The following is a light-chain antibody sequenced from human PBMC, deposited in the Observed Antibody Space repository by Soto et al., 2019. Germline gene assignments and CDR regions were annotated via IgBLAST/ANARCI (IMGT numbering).Light chain of an antibody. CDR2: AAS. Sequence: DIQMTQSPSSLSASVGDRVTITCRASQSITDYSNWYQQKPGKAPNLLIYAASSLQSGVPSRFSASGSGTDFTLTISRLQPEDFATYFCQQTYITPFTFGQGTRLEIK. J-gene: IGKJ5*01. CDR3: QQTYITPFT. V-gene: IGKV1-39*01. CDR1: QSITDY.